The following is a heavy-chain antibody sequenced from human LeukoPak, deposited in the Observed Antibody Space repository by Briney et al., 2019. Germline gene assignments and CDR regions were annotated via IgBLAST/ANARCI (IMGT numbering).Heavy chain of an antibody. V-gene: IGHV3-7*01. CDR1: GFTFSNDW. J-gene: IGHJ4*02. CDR3: ARDHAYRADY. Sequence: GGSLRLSCAASGFTFSNDWTCWARQAPGEGLEWVANINQDESKKYYADSVKGRFTISRDNAKNSLYLQMSSLTAEDTATYYCARDHAYRADYWGQGTLVTVSS. CDR2: INQDESKK. D-gene: IGHD2-2*01.